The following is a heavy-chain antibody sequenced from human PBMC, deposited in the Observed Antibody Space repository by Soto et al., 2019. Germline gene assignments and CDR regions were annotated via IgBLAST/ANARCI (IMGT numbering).Heavy chain of an antibody. V-gene: IGHV3-21*01. D-gene: IGHD3-22*01. CDR3: AGHSTGSSGYCYYFDY. CDR1: GFTFSSYS. CDR2: ISSSSSYI. Sequence: EVQLVESGGGLVKPGGSLRLSWAAAGFTFSSYSMNWVREAPGRGLEWVSSISSSSSYIYYADSVKGRITISRDNATNSLDLQRNSLRAEDTAVYYCAGHSTGSSGYCYYFDYWGQGTLVTVSS. J-gene: IGHJ4*02.